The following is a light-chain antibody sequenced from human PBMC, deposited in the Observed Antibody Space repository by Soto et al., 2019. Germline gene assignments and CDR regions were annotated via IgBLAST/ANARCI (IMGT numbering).Light chain of an antibody. J-gene: IGKJ5*01. CDR2: GAS. V-gene: IGKV3-15*01. Sequence: EIVMTQSPATLSVSPGERATLSCRASQNVLSNLAWYQQKPRQAPRLLSYGASTRATCIRARFSGSGSGTEFTLTVSSLQSEDFAVYYCQQYNNWPITFGQGTRLEIK. CDR3: QQYNNWPIT. CDR1: QNVLSN.